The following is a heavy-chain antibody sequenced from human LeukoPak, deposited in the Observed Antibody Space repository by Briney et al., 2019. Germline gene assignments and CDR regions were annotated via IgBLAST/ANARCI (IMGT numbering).Heavy chain of an antibody. CDR2: IYHSGST. Sequence: SETLSLTCAVSGGSISSSNWWSWVRQPPGKGLEWIGEIYHSGSTNYNPSLKSRVTISVDKSKNQFSLKLSSVTAADTAVYYCATDDVTTGTKTALGYWGQGTLVTVSS. J-gene: IGHJ4*02. V-gene: IGHV4-4*02. D-gene: IGHD1-1*01. CDR3: ATDDVTTGTKTALGY. CDR1: GGSISSSNW.